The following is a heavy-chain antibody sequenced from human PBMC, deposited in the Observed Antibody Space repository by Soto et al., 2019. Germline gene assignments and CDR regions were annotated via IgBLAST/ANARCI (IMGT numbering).Heavy chain of an antibody. J-gene: IGHJ6*02. CDR3: ARGETSMTLDV. V-gene: IGHV1-46*01. D-gene: IGHD1-26*01. CDR2: INPSGGST. CDR1: GYTFTGYY. Sequence: GASVKVSCKASGYTFTGYYMHWVRQAPGQGLEWMGRINPSGGSTSYAQKFQGRVTMTRDTSTSTVYMELSSLRSEDTAVYYCARGETSMTLDVWGQGTTVTVSS.